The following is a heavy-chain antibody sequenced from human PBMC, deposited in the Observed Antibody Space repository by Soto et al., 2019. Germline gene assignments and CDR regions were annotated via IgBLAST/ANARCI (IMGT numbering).Heavy chain of an antibody. CDR1: GYTFTTSG. J-gene: IGHJ6*02. CDR3: ARQGSRPYYYYGLDV. D-gene: IGHD1-26*01. V-gene: IGHV1-18*01. CDR2: ISTYNGDT. Sequence: QVQLVQSGPEVRKPGASVKVSCEASGYTFTTSGISWVRQVPGQGLEWMGWISTYNGDTNSAQNFQGRVLMTADTSTGTAYMELMSLKSDDTAVYYCARQGSRPYYYYGLDVWGQGTTVTVSS.